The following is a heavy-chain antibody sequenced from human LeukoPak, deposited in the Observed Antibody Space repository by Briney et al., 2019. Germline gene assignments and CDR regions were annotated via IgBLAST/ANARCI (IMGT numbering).Heavy chain of an antibody. J-gene: IGHJ5*02. Sequence: SETLSLTCTVSGGSNYWSWIRQPPGKGLEWIGYIHYSGSPNYNPSLKSRLTISIDTSKNQFSLKLNSVTAADTAVCYCARHSNWNGGVDWFDPWGQGTQVTVSS. CDR1: GGSNY. D-gene: IGHD1-20*01. CDR2: IHYSGSP. V-gene: IGHV4-59*08. CDR3: ARHSNWNGGVDWFDP.